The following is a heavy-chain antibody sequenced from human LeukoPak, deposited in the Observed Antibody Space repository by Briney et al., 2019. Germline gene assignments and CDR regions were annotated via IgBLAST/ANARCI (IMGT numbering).Heavy chain of an antibody. CDR1: GGSISSSSYY. J-gene: IGHJ4*02. CDR3: ARGMYYLDSSVYYRRWNGDFDY. Sequence: SETLSLTCTVSGGSISSSSYYWGWIRQPPGKWLEWIGCIYYSGSTYYNPSLKSRVTISVDTSKNQFSLKLSSVTAADTAVYYCARGMYYLDSSVYYRRWNGDFDYWGQGTLVTVSS. CDR2: IYYSGST. D-gene: IGHD3-22*01. V-gene: IGHV4-39*01.